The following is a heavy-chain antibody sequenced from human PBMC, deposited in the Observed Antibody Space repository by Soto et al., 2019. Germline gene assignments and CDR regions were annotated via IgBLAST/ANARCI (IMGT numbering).Heavy chain of an antibody. CDR2: ITPYNGNT. D-gene: IGHD1-26*01. CDR3: ARWEYGMDV. J-gene: IGHJ6*02. V-gene: IGHV1-18*04. Sequence: ASVKVSCKASRYTVTYCSFHWLQQAPGQGLERMRWITPYNGNTNYAKKFQGRVTMTRDTSTSTAYMELRSLRSDDTAVYYCARWEYGMDVWGQGTTVTVSS. CDR1: RYTVTYCS.